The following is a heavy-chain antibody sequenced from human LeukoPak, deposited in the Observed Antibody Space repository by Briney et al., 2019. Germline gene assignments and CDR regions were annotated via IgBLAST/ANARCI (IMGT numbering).Heavy chain of an antibody. CDR3: ATAGNYGFDY. CDR2: MNGDGSTT. CDR1: GITFSTTW. D-gene: IGHD1-7*01. Sequence: GGSLGLSCAASGITFSTTWMHWVRQAPGKGLVWVSRMNGDGSTTNYADSVKGRCTISRDNAKNTLYLEMNSLSAEDTAVYYCATAGNYGFDYWGQGTLVTVSS. V-gene: IGHV3-74*01. J-gene: IGHJ4*02.